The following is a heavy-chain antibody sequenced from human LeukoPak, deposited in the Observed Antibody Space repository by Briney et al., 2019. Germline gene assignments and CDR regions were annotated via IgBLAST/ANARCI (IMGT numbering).Heavy chain of an antibody. CDR2: ISGSGGST. Sequence: GGSLRLSCAASGFTFSSYAMSWVRKAPGKGLEWVSAISGSGGSTYYADSVKGRFTISRDNSKNTLYLQMNSLRAEDTAVYYCAKGSDYGDDNWFDPWGQGTLVTVSS. CDR1: GFTFSSYA. D-gene: IGHD4-17*01. J-gene: IGHJ5*02. V-gene: IGHV3-23*01. CDR3: AKGSDYGDDNWFDP.